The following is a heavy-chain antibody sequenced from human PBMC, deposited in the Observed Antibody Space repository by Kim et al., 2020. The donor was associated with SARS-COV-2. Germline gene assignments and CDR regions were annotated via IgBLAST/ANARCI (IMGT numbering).Heavy chain of an antibody. Sequence: SETLSLTCTVSGGSINSGGYYWSWNRQPAGKGLEWIGRIYTTGSTAYNPSLNGRVTISLDMSKNQFSLKLTSVTAADTAAYYCARGLGNSRWYSDFWGQGILVTVSS. CDR1: GGSINSGGYY. J-gene: IGHJ4*02. CDR3: ARGLGNSRWYSDF. D-gene: IGHD6-13*01. V-gene: IGHV4-61*02. CDR2: IYTTGST.